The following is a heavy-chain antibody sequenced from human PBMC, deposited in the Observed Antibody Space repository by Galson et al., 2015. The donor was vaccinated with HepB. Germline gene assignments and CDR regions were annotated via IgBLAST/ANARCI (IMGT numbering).Heavy chain of an antibody. V-gene: IGHV1-18*04. CDR2: ISAYNGNT. D-gene: IGHD5-18*01. CDR1: GYTFTSYG. Sequence: SVKVSCKASGYTFTSYGISWVRQAPGQGLEWMGWISAYNGNTNYAQKLQGRVTMTTDTSTSTAYMELRSLRSDDTAVYYCARDGTLDTAMVTAGDYWGQGTLVTVSS. J-gene: IGHJ4*02. CDR3: ARDGTLDTAMVTAGDY.